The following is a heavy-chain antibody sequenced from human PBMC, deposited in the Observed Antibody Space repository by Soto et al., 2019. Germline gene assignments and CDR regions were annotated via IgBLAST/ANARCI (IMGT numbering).Heavy chain of an antibody. Sequence: EVRLLEAGGGLVQPGGSLRLSCATSGFTFSSYAMAWARQAPGRGREWVSAISGSGGITYNAASAKGRFSISRDNSRNMLYLQMNSLGAEDSAVYYCARAAHYDFWSGCCYMDVWGVGTTVTVSS. CDR1: GFTFSSYA. V-gene: IGHV3-23*01. CDR2: ISGSGGIT. J-gene: IGHJ6*03. CDR3: ARAAHYDFWSGCCYMDV. D-gene: IGHD3-3*01.